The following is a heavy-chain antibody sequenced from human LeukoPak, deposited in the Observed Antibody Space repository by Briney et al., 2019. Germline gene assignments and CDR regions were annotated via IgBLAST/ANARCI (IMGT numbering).Heavy chain of an antibody. D-gene: IGHD6-19*01. V-gene: IGHV3-33*06. CDR2: IWYDGSNK. Sequence: GGSLRLSCEASGFTFSSYGMHWVRQAPGKGLEWVAVIWYDGSNKYYADSVKGRFTISRDNSKNTLYLQMNSLRAEDTAVYYCAKDGSGWPPDYFQHWGQGTLATVST. J-gene: IGHJ1*01. CDR3: AKDGSGWPPDYFQH. CDR1: GFTFSSYG.